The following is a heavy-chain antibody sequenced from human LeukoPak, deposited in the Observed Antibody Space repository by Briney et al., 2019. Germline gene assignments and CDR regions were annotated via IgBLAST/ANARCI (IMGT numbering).Heavy chain of an antibody. CDR2: INPYSGAT. CDR3: TLFNY. CDR1: GYTFTGHD. J-gene: IGHJ4*02. Sequence: AASVKVSCKASGYTFTGHDMRWVRQAPGQGLEWMGWINPYSGATYYVQKFQGRVTMTRDTSISTAYMELSRLKSDDTAVYYCTLFNYWGQGTLVTVSS. V-gene: IGHV1-2*02. D-gene: IGHD3-10*02.